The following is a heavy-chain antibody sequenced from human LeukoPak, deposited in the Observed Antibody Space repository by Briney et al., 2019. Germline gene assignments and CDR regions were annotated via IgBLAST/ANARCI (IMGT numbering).Heavy chain of an antibody. V-gene: IGHV3-74*01. CDR3: AREGKWFGDNYYYYMDV. CDR2: INSDGSST. D-gene: IGHD3-10*01. Sequence: PGGSLRLSCAASGFTFSSYWMHWVRQAPGKGLAWVSRINSDGSSTSYADSVKGRFTISRDNAKNTLYLQMNSLRAEDTAVYYCAREGKWFGDNYYYYMDVWGKGTTVTVSS. J-gene: IGHJ6*03. CDR1: GFTFSSYW.